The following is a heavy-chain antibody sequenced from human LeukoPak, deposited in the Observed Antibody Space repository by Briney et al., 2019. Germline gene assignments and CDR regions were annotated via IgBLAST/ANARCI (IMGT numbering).Heavy chain of an antibody. D-gene: IGHD3-10*01. CDR2: IRSKANSYAT. Sequence: PGGSLKLSCAASGFTLSGSAMHWVRQASGKGLEWVGRIRSKANSYATAYAASVKGRFTISRDDSKNTAYLQMNSLKTEDTALYYCTRLGYYYGSGSSINDYWGQGTLVTVSS. V-gene: IGHV3-73*01. CDR3: TRLGYYYGSGSSINDY. CDR1: GFTLSGSA. J-gene: IGHJ4*02.